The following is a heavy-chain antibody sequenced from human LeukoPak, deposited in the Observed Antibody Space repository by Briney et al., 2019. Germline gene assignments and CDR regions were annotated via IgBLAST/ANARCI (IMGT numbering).Heavy chain of an antibody. V-gene: IGHV3-11*05. CDR3: ARERITMVRGVITSYYLDY. Sequence: GGSLRLSCAAPGFTFSDYYMSWIRQAPGKGLEWVSYISSSSSYANYADSVKGRFTISRDNAKNSLYLQMNSLRAEDTAVYYCARERITMVRGVITSYYLDYWGQGTLVTVSS. D-gene: IGHD3-10*01. CDR2: ISSSSSYA. J-gene: IGHJ4*02. CDR1: GFTFSDYY.